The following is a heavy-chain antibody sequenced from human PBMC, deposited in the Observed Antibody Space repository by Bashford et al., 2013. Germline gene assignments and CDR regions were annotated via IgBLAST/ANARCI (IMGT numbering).Heavy chain of an antibody. Sequence: SVKVSCKASGFTFTSSAVQWVRQARGQRLEWIGWIVVGSGNTNYAQKFQERVTITRDMSTSTAYMELSSLRSEDTAVYYCAASPYYDFWSGYYDAYYFDYWGQGTLVTVSS. CDR3: AASPYYDFWSGYYDAYYFDY. CDR1: GFTFTSSA. V-gene: IGHV1-58*01. D-gene: IGHD3-3*01. J-gene: IGHJ4*02. CDR2: IVVGSGNT.